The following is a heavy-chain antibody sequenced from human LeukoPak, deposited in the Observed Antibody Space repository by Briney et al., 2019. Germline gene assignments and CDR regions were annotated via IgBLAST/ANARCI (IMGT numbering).Heavy chain of an antibody. Sequence: PSETLSLTCTVSGGSISSYYWSWIRQPPGKGLEWIGYIYYSGSTNYNPSLKSRVTISVDTSKNQFSLKLSSVTAADTAVYYCARVPDCSGGSCYVWFDPWGQGTLVTVSS. CDR3: ARVPDCSGGSCYVWFDP. V-gene: IGHV4-59*01. CDR2: IYYSGST. CDR1: GGSISSYY. D-gene: IGHD2-15*01. J-gene: IGHJ5*02.